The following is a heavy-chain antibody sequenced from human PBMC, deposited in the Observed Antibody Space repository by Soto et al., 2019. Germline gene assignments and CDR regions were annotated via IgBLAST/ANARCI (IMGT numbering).Heavy chain of an antibody. Sequence: EVQLLESGGGLAQPGGSLRLSCAASGFTFSSYAMSWVRQAPGKGLEWVSAISGSGGSTYYADSVKGRFTISRDNSKNTLYLQMNSLRAEDTAVYYCAKDPRYCGGDCYPAIQGAFDIWGQGTMVTVSS. CDR3: AKDPRYCGGDCYPAIQGAFDI. D-gene: IGHD2-21*02. J-gene: IGHJ3*02. CDR1: GFTFSSYA. V-gene: IGHV3-23*01. CDR2: ISGSGGST.